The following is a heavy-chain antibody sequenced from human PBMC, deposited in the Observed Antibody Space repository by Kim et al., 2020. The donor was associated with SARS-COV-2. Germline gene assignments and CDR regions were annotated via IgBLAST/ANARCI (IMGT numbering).Heavy chain of an antibody. CDR1: GFTLTTYW. J-gene: IGHJ4*02. V-gene: IGHV3-7*01. CDR3: ARETGTWYIHYFDY. D-gene: IGHD6-13*01. Sequence: GGSLRLSCAASGFTLTTYWMSWVRQAPGKGLEWVASIKQDGTEKYYVDSVKGRFTISRDNAKNSLYLQMNSLRAGDTAMYFCARETGTWYIHYFDYWGQGKLVTVSS. CDR2: IKQDGTEK.